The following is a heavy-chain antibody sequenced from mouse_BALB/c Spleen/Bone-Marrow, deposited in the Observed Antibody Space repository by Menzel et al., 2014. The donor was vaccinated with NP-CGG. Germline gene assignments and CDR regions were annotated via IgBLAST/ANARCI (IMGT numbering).Heavy chain of an antibody. D-gene: IGHD2-4*01. CDR2: IDTSDSYT. Sequence: VQLQQSGAELGMPGASVKMSCKASGYTFTDNWIYWVKQRPGQGLEWIGAIDTSDSYTNYNQKFMGKTSLTVDASSSTAYVQVSSLTSDDSAVYYCARGGHDFSLDYWGQGTSVTVSP. V-gene: IGHV1-69*01. J-gene: IGHJ4*01. CDR1: GYTFTDNW. CDR3: ARGGHDFSLDY.